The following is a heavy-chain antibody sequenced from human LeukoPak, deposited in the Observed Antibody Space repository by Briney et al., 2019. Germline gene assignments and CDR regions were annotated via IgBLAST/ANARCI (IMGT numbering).Heavy chain of an antibody. J-gene: IGHJ3*02. CDR2: ISYDGSTK. CDR1: RFTFSSYG. Sequence: PGGSLRLSCAASRFTFSSYGMHWVRQAPGKGLEWVALISYDGSTKDYANSVKGRFTISRDNAKSTLYLQMNSLRAEDTAVYYCARVRGGSGRSYAADAFDIWGQGTMVTVSS. V-gene: IGHV3-30*03. D-gene: IGHD1-26*01. CDR3: ARVRGGSGRSYAADAFDI.